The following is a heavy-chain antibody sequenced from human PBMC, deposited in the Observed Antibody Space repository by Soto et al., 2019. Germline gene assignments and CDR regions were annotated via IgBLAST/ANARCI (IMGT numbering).Heavy chain of an antibody. CDR2: INPNSGGT. Sequence: ASVKVSCKASGYTFTGYYMHWVRQAPGQGLEWMGWINPNSGGTNYAQKFQGWVTMTRDTSISTAYMELSRLRSDDTAVYYCARDRQQLVRERYYYYGMDVWGQGTTVTVSS. D-gene: IGHD6-13*01. CDR1: GYTFTGYY. V-gene: IGHV1-2*04. CDR3: ARDRQQLVRERYYYYGMDV. J-gene: IGHJ6*02.